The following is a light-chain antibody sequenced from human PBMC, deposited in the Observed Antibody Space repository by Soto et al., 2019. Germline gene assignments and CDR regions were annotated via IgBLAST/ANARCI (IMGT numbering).Light chain of an antibody. J-gene: IGLJ3*02. CDR3: AVWDASLNGRV. CDR2: NNN. CDR1: SSNIGRNT. Sequence: QSVVTQPPSASGTPGQRVTISCSGSSSNIGRNTVNWYQQFPGTAPNLLIYNNNERPSGVPDRFSGSKSGTSASLAISGRRSEDEADYYCAVWDASLNGRVFGGGTKLTVL. V-gene: IGLV1-44*01.